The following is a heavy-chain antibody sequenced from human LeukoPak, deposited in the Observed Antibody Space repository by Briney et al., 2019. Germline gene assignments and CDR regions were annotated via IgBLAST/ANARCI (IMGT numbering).Heavy chain of an antibody. Sequence: SETLSLTCTVSGGSISSGGFYWSWIRQHSGKGLEWIGYIYYSGTTHYNPSLKSRVTISVDTSKNQFSLKLSSVTAADTAVYYCARGEYSSGWYPDYYYYGMDVWGQGTTVTVSS. CDR2: IYYSGTT. CDR3: ARGEYSSGWYPDYYYYGMDV. J-gene: IGHJ6*02. D-gene: IGHD6-19*01. CDR1: GGSISSGGFY. V-gene: IGHV4-30-4*01.